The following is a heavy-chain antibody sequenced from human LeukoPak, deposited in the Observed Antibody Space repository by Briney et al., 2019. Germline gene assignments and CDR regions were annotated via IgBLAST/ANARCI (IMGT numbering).Heavy chain of an antibody. V-gene: IGHV4-59*01. CDR2: IYYIGTT. D-gene: IGHD6-13*01. Sequence: SETLSLTCTVSGGSISSYYGSCIRQPPGKGLEWIGYIYYIGTTNYNPSLKSRVTISVDTSKNQCSLKLSSVTAADTAVYYCARDLSAAQGFDYWGQGTLVTVSS. CDR1: GGSISSYY. CDR3: ARDLSAAQGFDY. J-gene: IGHJ4*02.